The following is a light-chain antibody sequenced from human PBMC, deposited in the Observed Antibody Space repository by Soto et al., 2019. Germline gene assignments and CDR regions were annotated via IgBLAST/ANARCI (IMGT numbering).Light chain of an antibody. J-gene: IGKJ4*01. CDR2: DAS. V-gene: IGKV3-15*01. CDR1: QSVNSN. Sequence: EIVMTQSPATLSVSPGERATLSCRASQSVNSNLAWYRQKPGQAPRLLISDASTRATGVPARFSGSGSGTEFPLTISSLRSEDSGIYYCQQYNFWPPLTFGGGTKVEIK. CDR3: QQYNFWPPLT.